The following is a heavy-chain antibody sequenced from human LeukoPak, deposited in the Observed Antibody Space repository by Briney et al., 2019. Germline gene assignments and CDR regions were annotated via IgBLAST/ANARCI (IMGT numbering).Heavy chain of an antibody. D-gene: IGHD5-24*01. CDR3: AGGWRGDGYNYDY. CDR2: INHSGST. V-gene: IGHV4-34*01. CDR1: GGSFSGYY. Sequence: SETLSLTCAVYGGSFSGYYWSWIRQPPGKGLEWIGEINHSGSTNYNPSLKSRVTISVDTSKNQFSLKLSSVTAADTAVYYCAGGWRGDGYNYDYWGQGTLVTVSS. J-gene: IGHJ4*02.